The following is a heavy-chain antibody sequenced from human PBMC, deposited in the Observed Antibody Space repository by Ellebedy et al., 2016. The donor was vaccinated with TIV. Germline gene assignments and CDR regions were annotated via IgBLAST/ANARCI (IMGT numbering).Heavy chain of an antibody. CDR3: ERGYVVRGVMGKYGMDV. V-gene: IGHV1-46*01. CDR1: GYTFTSYY. J-gene: IGHJ6*02. D-gene: IGHD3-10*01. CDR2: INPSGGST. Sequence: ASVKVSCKASGYTFTSYYMDWVRQAPGQGLEWMGIINPSGGSTSYAQKFQGSVTMTRDTSTSTVYMKLSSLRAEDTAVYYCERGYVVRGVMGKYGMDVWGQGTTVTVSS.